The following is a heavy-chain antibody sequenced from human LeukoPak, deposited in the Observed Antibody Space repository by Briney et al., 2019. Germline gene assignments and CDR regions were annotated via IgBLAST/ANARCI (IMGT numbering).Heavy chain of an antibody. V-gene: IGHV3-21*01. Sequence: PGGSLRLSCAASGFTFSSYTMNWVSQAPGKGLEWVSSISSSSTYIYYADSVEGRFTISRDNAENSLFLEMNSLRAEDTAVYYCARDLGTTMITSLGFWGQGTLVTVSS. D-gene: IGHD3-22*01. CDR2: ISSSSTYI. CDR3: ARDLGTTMITSLGF. J-gene: IGHJ4*02. CDR1: GFTFSSYT.